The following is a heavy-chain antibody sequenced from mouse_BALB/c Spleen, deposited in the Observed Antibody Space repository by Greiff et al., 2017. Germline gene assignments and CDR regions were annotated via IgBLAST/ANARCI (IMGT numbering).Heavy chain of an antibody. J-gene: IGHJ2*01. D-gene: IGHD2-4*01. CDR1: GYTFTSYW. CDR3: ARYDYDDFDY. CDR2: INPSTGYT. Sequence: VQLQESGAELAKPGASVKMSCKASGYTFTSYWMHWVKQRPGQGLEWIGYINPSTGYTEYNQKFKDKATLTADKSSSTAYMQLSSLTSEDSAVYYCARYDYDDFDYWGQGTTLTVSS. V-gene: IGHV1-7*01.